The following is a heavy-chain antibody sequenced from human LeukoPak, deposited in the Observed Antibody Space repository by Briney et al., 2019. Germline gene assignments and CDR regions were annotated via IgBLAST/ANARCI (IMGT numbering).Heavy chain of an antibody. CDR3: ARAPDYGDYEYYYGMDV. V-gene: IGHV5-51*01. CDR1: GYSFTSYW. CDR2: IYPGDSDT. J-gene: IGHJ6*02. D-gene: IGHD4-17*01. Sequence: GESLKISCKGSGYSFTSYWSGWVRQMPGKGLEWMGIIYPGDSDTRYSPSFQGQVTISADKSISTAYLQWSSLKASDTAMYYCARAPDYGDYEYYYGMDVWGQGTTVTVSS.